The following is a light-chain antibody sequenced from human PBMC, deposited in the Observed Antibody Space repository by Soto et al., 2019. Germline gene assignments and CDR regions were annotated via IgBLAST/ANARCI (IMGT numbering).Light chain of an antibody. J-gene: IGLJ1*01. CDR2: EVS. V-gene: IGLV2-14*01. Sequence: QSALTQPACESLSPGHSITISCTGTSVDIATYNYVSLYQQHPGKAAKLIIYEVSYRPSGISNRFSGSKSGNTASLTISGLQAEDEADYYCSSYTSSTNYVFGTGTKVTVL. CDR1: SVDIATYNY. CDR3: SSYTSSTNYV.